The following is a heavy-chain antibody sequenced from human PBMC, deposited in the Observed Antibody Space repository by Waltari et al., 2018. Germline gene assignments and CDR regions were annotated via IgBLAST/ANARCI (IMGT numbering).Heavy chain of an antibody. Sequence: LQLQESGPAPVKPSGTLSLICAVSGDSMSTSDYWSWVRQPPGKGLEWIGQVRGDGKTNYNPSFASRVTMSLDTSTYHFALKLTSATAADTALYYCARDRGRGLYLDSWGQGTLVTVSP. J-gene: IGHJ4*02. CDR2: VRGDGKT. D-gene: IGHD1-1*01. CDR3: ARDRGRGLYLDS. CDR1: GDSMSTSDY. V-gene: IGHV4-4*02.